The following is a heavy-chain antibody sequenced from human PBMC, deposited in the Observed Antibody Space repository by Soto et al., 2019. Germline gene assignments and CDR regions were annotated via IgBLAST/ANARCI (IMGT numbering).Heavy chain of an antibody. CDR1: GVTISSNY. CDR2: IYSGGST. D-gene: IGHD1-1*01. Sequence: PGGSLRLSCAASGVTISSNYMSWVRQAPGKGLEWVSLIYSGGSTYYADSVKGRFTISRDNSKNTLYLQMHSLRAENTAVYYCAREGTTFDSYYYYGMDVFGQGTTGTVSS. J-gene: IGHJ6*02. CDR3: AREGTTFDSYYYYGMDV. V-gene: IGHV3-53*01.